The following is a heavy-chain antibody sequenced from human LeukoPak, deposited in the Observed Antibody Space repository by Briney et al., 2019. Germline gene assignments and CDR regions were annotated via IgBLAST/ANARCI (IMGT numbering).Heavy chain of an antibody. CDR1: GFTFGDYA. J-gene: IGHJ4*02. D-gene: IGHD5-18*01. V-gene: IGHV3-49*03. CDR3: TVGTAMADFDY. Sequence: GGSLRLSCTASGFTFGDYAMSWFRQAPGKGLEWVGFIRSKAYGGTTEYAASVKGRFTISRDDSKSIAYLQMNSLKTEDTAVYYCTVGTAMADFDYWGQGTLVTISS. CDR2: IRSKAYGGTT.